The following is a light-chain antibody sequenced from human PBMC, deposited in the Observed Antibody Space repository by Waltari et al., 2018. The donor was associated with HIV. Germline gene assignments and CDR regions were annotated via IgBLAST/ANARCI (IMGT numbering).Light chain of an antibody. J-gene: IGKJ2*01. CDR3: QQRTNWPLYT. V-gene: IGKV3-11*01. CDR2: DAS. CDR1: QNIGKS. Sequence: EIVLTQSPATLSLSPGERATLSCRASQNIGKSLAWYQHKPGQAPRRLIYDASNMVTGIPGRFSGSGSGTEFTLAISRLEPEDFAVYYCQQRTNWPLYTFGQGTKLEIK.